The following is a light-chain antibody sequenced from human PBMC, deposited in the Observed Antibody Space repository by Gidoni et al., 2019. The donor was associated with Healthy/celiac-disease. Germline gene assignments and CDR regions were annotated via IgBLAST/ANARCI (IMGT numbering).Light chain of an antibody. CDR2: AAS. V-gene: IGKV1-39*01. CDR1: QSISSY. CDR3: QQSYSTPLT. J-gene: IGKJ4*01. Sequence: DIQMTPSPSSLSASVGDRVTITCRASQSISSYLNLYQQKPGKAPKLLIYAASSLQSGVPSRFSGSGSGTDFTLTISSLQPEDFATYYCQQSYSTPLTFGGGTKVEIK.